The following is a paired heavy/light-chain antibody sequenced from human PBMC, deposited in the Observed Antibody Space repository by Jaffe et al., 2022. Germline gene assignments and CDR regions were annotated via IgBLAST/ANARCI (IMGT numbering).Heavy chain of an antibody. D-gene: IGHD4-17*01. V-gene: IGHV3-23*01. CDR2: ISGSGGST. CDR1: GFTFSSYA. J-gene: IGHJ3*02. Sequence: EVQLLESGGGLVQPGGSLRLSCAASGFTFSSYAINWVRQAPGKGLEWVSTISGSGGSTYYADSVKGRFTISRDNSKNTLYLQMNSLRAEDTAVYYCAKRGSYGDLDALDIWGQGTMVTVSS. CDR3: AKRGSYGDLDALDI.
Light chain of an antibody. CDR1: QSISRF. Sequence: DIQMTQSPSSLSAAVGDRVTITCRASQSISRFLNWYQQKPGKAPKLLISAASSLHSGVPSRISGSGSGTDFTLTISSLQPEDFATYYCQQSHTTPWTFGQGTKVEIK. V-gene: IGKV1-39*01. CDR3: QQSHTTPWT. CDR2: AAS. J-gene: IGKJ1*01.